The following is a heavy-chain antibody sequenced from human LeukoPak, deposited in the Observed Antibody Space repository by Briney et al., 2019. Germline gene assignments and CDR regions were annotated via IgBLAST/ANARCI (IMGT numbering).Heavy chain of an antibody. V-gene: IGHV4-59*08. J-gene: IGHJ3*02. CDR2: VYSSGNT. CDR3: ARHPPSSAGAYDI. CDR1: GGSISGYY. Sequence: SETLSLSCTVSGGSISGYYCSWVRQPPGKEMEWIGYVYSSGNTNYNPSLKSRVTLSVDTSKNQFSLKLVSVTAADTAVYYCARHPPSSAGAYDIWGQGTMVTVSS. D-gene: IGHD3-10*01.